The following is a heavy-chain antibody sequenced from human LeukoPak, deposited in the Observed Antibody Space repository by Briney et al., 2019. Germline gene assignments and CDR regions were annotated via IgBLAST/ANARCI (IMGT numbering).Heavy chain of an antibody. J-gene: IGHJ4*02. Sequence: GGSLRLSCAASGFTFSSYAMSWVRQAPGKGLEWVSAISGSGGSTYYADSVKGRFTITRDNSKNTLYLQMNSLRAEDTAVYYCAKVMRGIAVAGASDYWGQGTLVTVSS. CDR1: GFTFSSYA. V-gene: IGHV3-23*01. CDR3: AKVMRGIAVAGASDY. D-gene: IGHD6-19*01. CDR2: ISGSGGST.